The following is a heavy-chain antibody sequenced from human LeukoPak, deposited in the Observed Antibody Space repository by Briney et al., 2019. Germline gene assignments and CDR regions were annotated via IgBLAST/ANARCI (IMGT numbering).Heavy chain of an antibody. CDR2: INQDGHEN. J-gene: IGHJ4*02. Sequence: GGSLRLSCAASGFTFSSYWMSWVRQVPGKGRECVANINQDGHENHYVDSVKGRFTISRDDVQNSLYLQMNSLRADDTAVYYCARGGRYYLGYWGQGTLVTVSS. V-gene: IGHV3-7*01. CDR1: GFTFSSYW. CDR3: ARGGRYYLGY.